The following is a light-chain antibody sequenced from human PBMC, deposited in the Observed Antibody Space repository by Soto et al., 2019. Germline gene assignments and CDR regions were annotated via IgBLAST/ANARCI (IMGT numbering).Light chain of an antibody. Sequence: EVVLTQSTATLSLSPGERANLSCRTSQSVSRTLAWYQQKSGQAPRLLIYDASNMATGIPTRFSGSGSGTDFTLTISSLEPEDFAVYSCQQRYNGAQTFGQGTKVVIK. CDR2: DAS. CDR3: QQRYNGAQT. V-gene: IGKV3-11*01. J-gene: IGKJ1*01. CDR1: QSVSRT.